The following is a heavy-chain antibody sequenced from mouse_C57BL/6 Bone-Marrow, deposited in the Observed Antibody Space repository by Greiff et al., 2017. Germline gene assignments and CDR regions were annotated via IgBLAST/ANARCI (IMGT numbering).Heavy chain of an antibody. CDR1: GYTFTSDW. CDR3: ARPYYSNYWYFYV. V-gene: IGHV1-55*01. J-gene: IGHJ1*03. CDR2: IDPGSGST. Sequence: VQLQQPGAELVKPGASVKLSCKASGYTFTSDWITWVKQRPGQGLEWIGDIDPGSGSTNYNEKFKSKATMTVDTSSCTAYMQRISLTSEDSAVYYCARPYYSNYWYFYVWGTGTTVTVSS. D-gene: IGHD2-5*01.